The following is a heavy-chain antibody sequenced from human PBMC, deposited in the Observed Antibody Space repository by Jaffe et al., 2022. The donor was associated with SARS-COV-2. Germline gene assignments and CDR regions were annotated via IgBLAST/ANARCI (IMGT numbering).Heavy chain of an antibody. CDR2: IYSGGST. Sequence: EVQLVESGGGLVQPGGSLRLSCAASGFTVSSNYMSWVRQAPGKGLEWVSVIYSGGSTYYADSVKGRFTISRDNSKNTLYLQMNSLRAEDTAVYYCARDSGYYYDSSGYSEWGQGTLVTVSS. D-gene: IGHD3-22*01. CDR1: GFTVSSNY. V-gene: IGHV3-66*02. CDR3: ARDSGYYYDSSGYSE. J-gene: IGHJ4*02.